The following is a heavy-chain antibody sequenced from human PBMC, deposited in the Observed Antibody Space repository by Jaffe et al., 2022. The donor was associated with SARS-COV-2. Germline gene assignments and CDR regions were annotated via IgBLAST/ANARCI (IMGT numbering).Heavy chain of an antibody. CDR2: IYSGGST. Sequence: EVQLVESGGGLIQPGGSLRLSCAASGFTVSSNYMSWVRQAPGKGLEWVSVIYSGGSTYYADSVKGRFTISRDNSKNTLYLQMNSLRAEDTAVYYCARGLSQRYYYYGMDVWGQGTTVTVSS. V-gene: IGHV3-53*01. CDR3: ARGLSQRYYYYGMDV. D-gene: IGHD1-1*01. CDR1: GFTVSSNY. J-gene: IGHJ6*02.